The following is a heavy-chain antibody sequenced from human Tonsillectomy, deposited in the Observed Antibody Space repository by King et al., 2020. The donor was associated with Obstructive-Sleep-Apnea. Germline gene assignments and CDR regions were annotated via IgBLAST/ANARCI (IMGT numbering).Heavy chain of an antibody. CDR3: ATRGPTTYDAFDI. CDR2: IIPILGIA. J-gene: IGHJ3*02. V-gene: IGHV1-69*09. CDR1: GGTFSSYA. D-gene: IGHD1-14*01. Sequence: QLVQSGAEVKKPGSSVKVSCKASGGTFSSYAISWVRQAPGQGLELMGGIIPILGIANYPQKFQGRVTITADKSTSTAYMELSSLRSEDTAVYYCATRGPTTYDAFDIWGQGTMVTVSS.